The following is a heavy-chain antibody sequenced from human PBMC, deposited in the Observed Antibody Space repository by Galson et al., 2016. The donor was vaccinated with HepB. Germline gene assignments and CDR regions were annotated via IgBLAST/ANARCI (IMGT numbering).Heavy chain of an antibody. CDR3: ARDVAGTFRYNWFDP. CDR2: INPNSGGT. Sequence: SVKVSCKASGYTFTDYYMHWVRQAPGRGLEWMGWINPNSGGTNYAQNFQGWVTMTSDTSISTAYMELGRLRSDDTAVYYCARDVAGTFRYNWFDPWGQGTLVTVSS. V-gene: IGHV1-2*04. CDR1: GYTFTDYY. D-gene: IGHD6-13*01. J-gene: IGHJ5*02.